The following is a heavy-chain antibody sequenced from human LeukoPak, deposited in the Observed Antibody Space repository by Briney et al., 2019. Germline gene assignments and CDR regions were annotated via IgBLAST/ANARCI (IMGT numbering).Heavy chain of an antibody. CDR2: IYTSGST. Sequence: SETLSLTCSVSGGSISSSSYYWSWIRQPAGKGLEWIGRIYTSGSTNYNPSLKSRVTMSVDTSKNQFSLKLSSVTAADTAVYYCARGLLTYYYDSSATKEGAFDIWGQGTMVTVSS. J-gene: IGHJ3*02. D-gene: IGHD3-22*01. CDR1: GGSISSSSYY. V-gene: IGHV4-61*02. CDR3: ARGLLTYYYDSSATKEGAFDI.